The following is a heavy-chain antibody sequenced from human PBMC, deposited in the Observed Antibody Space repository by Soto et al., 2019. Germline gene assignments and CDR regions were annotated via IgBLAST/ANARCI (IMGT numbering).Heavy chain of an antibody. CDR2: IIPRIGGT. CDR3: ARAPDSSGYYYFDF. Sequence: SVKVSCKTSGYTFTSYNIHWVRQAPGQWLEWMGIIIPRIGGTRYAQKFQGRFIMTRDTSTSTVYMELSSLRSEDTAVYYCARAPDSSGYYYFDFWGRGTLVTVS. CDR1: GYTFTSYN. J-gene: IGHJ4*02. V-gene: IGHV1-46*01. D-gene: IGHD3-22*01.